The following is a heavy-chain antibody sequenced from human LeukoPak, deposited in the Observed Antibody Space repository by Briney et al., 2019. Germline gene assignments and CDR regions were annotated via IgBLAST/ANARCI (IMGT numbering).Heavy chain of an antibody. CDR2: IRQDGDTK. D-gene: IGHD6-13*01. CDR3: ARSLPYGTTWYGRSDF. J-gene: IGHJ4*02. Sequence: GGSLRLSCAASGFPSNAYWMAWVRQAPGKGLEWVANIRQDGDTKYYVDSVKGRFTISRDNAMNSLYLQMNSLRAEDTAIYYCARSLPYGTTWYGRSDFWGQGTLVTVSS. CDR1: GFPSNAYW. V-gene: IGHV3-7*03.